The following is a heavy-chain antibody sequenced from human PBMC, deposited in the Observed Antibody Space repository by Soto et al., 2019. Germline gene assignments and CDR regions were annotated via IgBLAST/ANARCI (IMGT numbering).Heavy chain of an antibody. D-gene: IGHD6-19*01. J-gene: IGHJ4*02. Sequence: EVQLVESGGGLVQPGGSLRLSCTTSGFTFTTYWMNLVRQAPGKGLEWVANTNQDGSQKLYVDSVKGRFTVSRDNAKNIVYLQMDSLRAEDTAVYYCAKDHITGWKLDYWGPGALVTVSS. CDR1: GFTFTTYW. V-gene: IGHV3-7*04. CDR3: AKDHITGWKLDY. CDR2: TNQDGSQK.